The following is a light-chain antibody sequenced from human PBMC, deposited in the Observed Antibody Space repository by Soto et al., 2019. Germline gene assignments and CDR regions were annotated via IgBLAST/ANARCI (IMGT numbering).Light chain of an antibody. CDR2: DAS. CDR3: QHYGASRWT. CDR1: QSISSD. Sequence: EIVMTQSPATLSVSPGERATLSCRASQSISSDLAWYQEKPGQAPRLLIYDASSRATGIPDRFSGSGSGTDFTLTISRLEPEDFGMYYCQHYGASRWTVGQGTKVDIK. V-gene: IGKV3-20*01. J-gene: IGKJ1*01.